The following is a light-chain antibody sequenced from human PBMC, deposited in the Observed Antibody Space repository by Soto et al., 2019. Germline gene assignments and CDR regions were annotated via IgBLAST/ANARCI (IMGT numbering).Light chain of an antibody. CDR1: NSNIGSTY. CDR2: NNH. J-gene: IGLJ3*02. Sequence: QSVLTQPPSASGTPGPRVTISCSGGNSNIGSTYVYWYRQLPGTAPQLLIYNNHQRPSGVPDRFSASKSGSSASLDVSGLRSEDGADYFCAAWDASLSCWVFGGGTKLTVL. V-gene: IGLV1-47*02. CDR3: AAWDASLSCWV.